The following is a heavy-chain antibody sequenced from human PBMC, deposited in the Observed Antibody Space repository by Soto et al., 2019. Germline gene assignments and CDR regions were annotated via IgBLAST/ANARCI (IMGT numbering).Heavy chain of an antibody. J-gene: IGHJ6*02. D-gene: IGHD2-15*01. CDR2: IRTYNGDT. CDR3: AREGSRPYYYYGLDV. CDR1: GYSFTTYG. Sequence: QVQLVQSGAEVKKPGASVKVSCKASGYSFTTYGIAWVRHDPGQGLEWMGWIRTYNGDTDYAQNLQGRVMMTTDTSTTTAYMELRSLRSDDTAVYYCAREGSRPYYYYGLDVWGQGTTVTVSS. V-gene: IGHV1-18*01.